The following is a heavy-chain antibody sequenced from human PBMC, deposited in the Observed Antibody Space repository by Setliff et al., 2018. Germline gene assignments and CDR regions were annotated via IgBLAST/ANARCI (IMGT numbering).Heavy chain of an antibody. D-gene: IGHD6-19*01. J-gene: IGHJ5*02. CDR3: ARRSGWPNWFDP. CDR2: INHSGST. CDR1: GYSISSGYY. Sequence: SETLSLTCAVSGYSISSGYYWSWIRQPPGKGLEWIGEINHSGSTNYNPSLKSRVTISVDTSKNQFSLKLSSVTAADTAVYYCARRSGWPNWFDPWGQGTLVTVSS. V-gene: IGHV4-34*01.